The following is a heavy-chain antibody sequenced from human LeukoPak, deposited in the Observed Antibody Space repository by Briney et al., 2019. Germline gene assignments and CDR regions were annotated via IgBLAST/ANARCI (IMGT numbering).Heavy chain of an antibody. CDR1: GYTFTSYD. D-gene: IGHD3-22*01. Sequence: ASVKVSCKASGYTFTSYDINWVRQATGQGLEWMGWVNPNSGNTGYAQKLQGRVTITRNTSISTAYMELSSLRSEDTAVYYCARGYMYYYDSSGYLDYWGQGTLVTVSS. CDR3: ARGYMYYYDSSGYLDY. J-gene: IGHJ4*02. CDR2: VNPNSGNT. V-gene: IGHV1-8*03.